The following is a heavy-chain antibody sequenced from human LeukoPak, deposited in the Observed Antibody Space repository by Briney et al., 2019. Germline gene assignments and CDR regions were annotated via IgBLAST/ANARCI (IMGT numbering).Heavy chain of an antibody. J-gene: IGHJ6*02. CDR1: GYTFTGYY. Sequence: ASVKVSCKASGYTFTGYYIHGVRQAPGKGLAGMGWLNPDGGGAYYAQSFQGRVTMTRDTSISTAYMELSSLRFDDTAVYYCARVGPIDYYYYPMDVWGQGTTVTVSS. CDR2: LNPDGGGA. CDR3: ARVGPIDYYYYPMDV. V-gene: IGHV1-2*02.